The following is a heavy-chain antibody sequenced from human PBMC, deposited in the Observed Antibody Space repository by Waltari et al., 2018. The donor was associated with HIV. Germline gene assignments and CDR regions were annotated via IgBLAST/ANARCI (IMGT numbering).Heavy chain of an antibody. CDR3: VRGSITWLGVDY. CDR2: INLDGSST. V-gene: IGHV3-74*01. Sequence: EVELVESGGGLVQPGGSLRLSCAASGFTFGGDWMHWGRKAAGKGPVWVSRINLDGSSTSYADSVKGRFTISRDNAKNTLYLQMNSLRAEDTALYFCVRGSITWLGVDYWGQGALVTVSS. D-gene: IGHD3-10*01. J-gene: IGHJ4*02. CDR1: GFTFGGDW.